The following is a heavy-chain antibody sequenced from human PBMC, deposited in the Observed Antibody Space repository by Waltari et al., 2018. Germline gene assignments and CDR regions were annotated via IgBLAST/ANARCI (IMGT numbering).Heavy chain of an antibody. D-gene: IGHD6-19*01. CDR1: GFTFSSYA. V-gene: IGHV3-23*01. CDR2: ISGRGGST. J-gene: IGHJ4*02. CDR3: AKNWLAVARPIDY. Sequence: EVQLLESGGGLVQPGGSLRLSCAASGFTFSSYAMSWVRQAPGKGLEGVSAISGRGGSTYYADSVKGRFTISRDNSKNTLYLQMNSLRAEDTAVYYCAKNWLAVARPIDYWGQGTLVTVAS.